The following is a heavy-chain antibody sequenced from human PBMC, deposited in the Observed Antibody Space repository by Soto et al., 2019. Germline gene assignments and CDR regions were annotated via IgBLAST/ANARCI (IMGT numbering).Heavy chain of an antibody. Sequence: EVQLLESGGGFIHPGGSLRLSCAASGFSFSSFAMNWVRQAPGKGLEWVSILSGSADSTFYADSVKARFTISRDNSKSTLYLQTNSLRAEDTAVYYCAKTRGAMIYAISVYGMDVWGQGTTVTVSS. CDR3: AKTRGAMIYAISVYGMDV. J-gene: IGHJ6*02. CDR1: GFSFSSFA. CDR2: LSGSADST. D-gene: IGHD2-8*01. V-gene: IGHV3-23*01.